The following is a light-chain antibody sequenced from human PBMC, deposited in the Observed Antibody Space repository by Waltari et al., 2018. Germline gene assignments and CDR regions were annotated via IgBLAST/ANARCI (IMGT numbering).Light chain of an antibody. J-gene: IGLJ3*02. Sequence: QSALTQPASVSGSPGQSITISCTGTSSDIGTYHYVSWYQQHPGKAPTLMIYAVSNRPSGVSHRFSASKSGNTASLTISGLQAEDEADYYCSSYTSTDPWVFGGGTKLTVL. V-gene: IGLV2-14*03. CDR3: SSYTSTDPWV. CDR1: SSDIGTYHY. CDR2: AVS.